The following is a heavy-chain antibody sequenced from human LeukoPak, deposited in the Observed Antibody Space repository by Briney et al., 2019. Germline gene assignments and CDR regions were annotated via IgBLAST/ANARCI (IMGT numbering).Heavy chain of an antibody. Sequence: PGGSLRLSCVASGFIFSTYSMNWVRQAPGEGLEWVSYISSSSSSIYYADSVKGRFTISRDNTKNSLYLQMNSLRAEDTAVYYCATPFDRAGSSTSYWGQGTLVTVSS. CDR1: GFIFSTYS. CDR3: ATPFDRAGSSTSY. J-gene: IGHJ4*02. CDR2: ISSSSSSI. V-gene: IGHV3-48*04. D-gene: IGHD2-2*01.